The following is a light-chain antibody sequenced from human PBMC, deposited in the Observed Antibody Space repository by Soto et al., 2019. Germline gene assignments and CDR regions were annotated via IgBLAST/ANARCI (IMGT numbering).Light chain of an antibody. CDR2: EVS. J-gene: IGLJ2*01. CDR1: CSDVGGYNY. CDR3: SSYTGSSTLV. V-gene: IGLV2-14*01. Sequence: QSALTQPASVSGSPGQSITISCTGTCSDVGGYNYVSWYQQHPGKVPNLMIYEVSNRPSGVSNLFSGSKSGNTASLTISGLQAEDEADYYCSSYTGSSTLVFGGGTKLTVL.